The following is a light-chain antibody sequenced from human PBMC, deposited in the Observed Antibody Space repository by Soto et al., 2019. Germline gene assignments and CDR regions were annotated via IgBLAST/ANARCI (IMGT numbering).Light chain of an antibody. CDR1: QDINSY. J-gene: IGKJ4*01. CDR3: QQYNTYPLT. V-gene: IGKV1D-16*01. CDR2: AAS. Sequence: DVQMTQSPSSLSASVGDRVTITCRASQDINSYLAWYQQKPGNAPKSLIYAASSLQTGVPPRFSGSGSRTDFTLTISNLQPEDSATYYCQQYNTYPLTFGGGTKVEIK.